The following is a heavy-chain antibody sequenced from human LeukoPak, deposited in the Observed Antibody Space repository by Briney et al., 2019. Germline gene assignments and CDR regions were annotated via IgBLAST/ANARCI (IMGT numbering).Heavy chain of an antibody. V-gene: IGHV3-23*01. Sequence: GGSLRLSCAASGFTFSTYAMSWVRQAPGKGLEWVSLVSGSGASTYYADSVKGRFTISRDNSKNTLYLQMNSLRAEDTAVYYCAKGGRTILANSYFDYWGQRTLVTVSS. J-gene: IGHJ4*02. CDR2: VSGSGAST. CDR3: AKGGRTILANSYFDY. D-gene: IGHD2/OR15-2a*01. CDR1: GFTFSTYA.